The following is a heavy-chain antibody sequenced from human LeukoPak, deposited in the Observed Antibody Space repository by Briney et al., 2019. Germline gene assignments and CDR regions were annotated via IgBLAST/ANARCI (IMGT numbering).Heavy chain of an antibody. CDR2: INPNSGGT. J-gene: IGHJ4*02. D-gene: IGHD3-22*01. V-gene: IGHV1-2*02. CDR1: GYTFTSYG. CDR3: ARDLRPTYYYDSSGYFDY. Sequence: ASVKVSCKASGYTFTSYGISWVRQAPGQGLEWMGWINPNSGGTNYAQKFQGRVTMTRDTSISTAYMELSRLRSDDTAVYYCARDLRPTYYYDSSGYFDYWGQGTLVTVSS.